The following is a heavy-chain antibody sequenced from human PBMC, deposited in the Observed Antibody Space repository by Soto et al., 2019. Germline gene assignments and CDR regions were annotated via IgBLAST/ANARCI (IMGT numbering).Heavy chain of an antibody. CDR3: VSDLAVTGEK. D-gene: IGHD2-15*01. CDR2: MSPNSGNT. V-gene: IGHV1-8*01. Sequence: ASVKVSCKTSGYRFSSSDINWVRQASGQGLEWVGWMSPNSGNTGFGQKFQGRVTMTKDTARGTAYLALTSLTSEDTAVYYCVSDLAVTGEKWGQGTLVTVSS. CDR1: GYRFSSSD. J-gene: IGHJ4*02.